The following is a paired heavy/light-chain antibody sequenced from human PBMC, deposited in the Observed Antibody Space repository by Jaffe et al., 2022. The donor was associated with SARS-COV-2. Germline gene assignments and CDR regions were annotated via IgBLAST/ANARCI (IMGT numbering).Light chain of an antibody. V-gene: IGLV2-14*01. CDR3: SSYTRSNTLC. CDR2: DVS. J-gene: IGLJ1*01. Sequence: QSALTQPASVSGSPGQSITISCTGSSSDVGGYNYVSWYQQHPGKAPKLMIYDVSNRPSGVSDRFSGSKSGNTASLTISGLQAEDEADYYCSSYTRSNTLCFGTGTKVTV. CDR1: SSDVGGYNY.
Heavy chain of an antibody. CDR3: VRGRYYGGNTLDY. D-gene: IGHD3-10*01. Sequence: EVQLVESGGGLVQPGGSLRLSCAASGFTLSNYWMQWVRQAPGKGLVWVSRINSDGSSTAYADSVKGRFTISRDNAKNTLDLQMNSLRAEDTAVYYCVRGRYYGGNTLDYWGQGTLVTVSS. V-gene: IGHV3-74*01. J-gene: IGHJ4*02. CDR1: GFTLSNYW. CDR2: INSDGSST.